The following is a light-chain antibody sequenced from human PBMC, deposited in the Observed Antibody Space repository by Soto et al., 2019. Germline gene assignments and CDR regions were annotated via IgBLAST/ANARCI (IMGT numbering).Light chain of an antibody. V-gene: IGLV2-23*01. CDR1: SSDVGGYNL. Sequence: QSALTQPASVSGSPGQSITISCSGTSSDVGGYNLVSWYQHHPGKAPKLIIYEGTKRPSGISNRFSGSKSGNTASLTISGLQAEDEADYYCCSYAGTNTWVFGAGTKVTVL. CDR2: EGT. CDR3: CSYAGTNTWV. J-gene: IGLJ3*02.